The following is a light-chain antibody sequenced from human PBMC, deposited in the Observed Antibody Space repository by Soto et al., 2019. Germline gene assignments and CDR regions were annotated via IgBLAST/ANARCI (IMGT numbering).Light chain of an antibody. Sequence: QSALTQPPSASGSPGQSVTISCTGTSSDVGSNNYVSWYQHHLGKAPKLIIYEVSKRPSGVPARFSGSKSGNTASLTVSGLQSEDEADYYCTSYADSNNLLVFGGGTKLTVL. CDR3: TSYADSNNLLV. CDR2: EVS. CDR1: SSDVGSNNY. J-gene: IGLJ2*01. V-gene: IGLV2-8*01.